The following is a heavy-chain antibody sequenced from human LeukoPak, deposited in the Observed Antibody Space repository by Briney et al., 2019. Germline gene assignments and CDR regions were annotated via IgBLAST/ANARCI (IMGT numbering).Heavy chain of an antibody. CDR2: MSYDGSNK. D-gene: IGHD3-3*02. V-gene: IGHV3-30*18. CDR1: GFIFKSYD. CDR3: AKHFSGGRLRSYYFDF. J-gene: IGHJ4*02. Sequence: PGRSLTLPCTLSGFIFKSYDMHCLRQAPGKGLEWVAVMSYDGSNKDYADSVKGRFTISRDNYKNTLYVQMNSLRAEDTAVYYCAKHFSGGRLRSYYFDFWGQGTLVTVSS.